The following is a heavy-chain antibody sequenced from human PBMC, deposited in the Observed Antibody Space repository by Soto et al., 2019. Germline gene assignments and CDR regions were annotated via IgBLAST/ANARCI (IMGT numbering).Heavy chain of an antibody. CDR3: ASPDAYKGYYNGMDG. CDR1: GGTFSSHA. J-gene: IGHJ6*02. D-gene: IGHD1-1*01. V-gene: IGHV1-69*12. Sequence: QVQLVQSGAEVKKPGSSVKVSCKASGGTFSSHAISWVRQAPGQGLEWMGGLIPIFGTANYAQKFQGRVTITADESTKTAYMDLSSLRSEDTAVYYCASPDAYKGYYNGMDGWGQGTTVTVSS. CDR2: LIPIFGTA.